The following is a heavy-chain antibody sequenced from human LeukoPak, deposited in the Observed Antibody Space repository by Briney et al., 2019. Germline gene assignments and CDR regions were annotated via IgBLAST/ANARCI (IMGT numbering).Heavy chain of an antibody. D-gene: IGHD2-2*01. J-gene: IGHJ6*02. Sequence: GGSLRLSCAASGFPFSSYWMHWVRQGPGRGLVWVSRIIGDGMGTNYADSVKGRFTISRDNAKNTLYLQMNSLRAEDTAVYYCARGRSTNFLDVWGQGTTVTVSS. V-gene: IGHV3-74*01. CDR1: GFPFSSYW. CDR2: IIGDGMGT. CDR3: ARGRSTNFLDV.